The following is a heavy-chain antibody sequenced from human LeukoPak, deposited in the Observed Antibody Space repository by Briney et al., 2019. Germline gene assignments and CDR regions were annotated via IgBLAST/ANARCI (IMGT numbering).Heavy chain of an antibody. CDR2: IYYSGST. J-gene: IGHJ4*02. CDR3: AREITIFEDNYFDY. Sequence: SETLSLTCTVSGGSISRGGYYWSWIRQHPGKGLEWIGYIYYSGSTYYNPSLKSRVTISVDTSKNQFSLKLSSVTAADTAVYYCAREITIFEDNYFDYWGQGTLVTVSS. V-gene: IGHV4-31*03. D-gene: IGHD3-3*01. CDR1: GGSISRGGYY.